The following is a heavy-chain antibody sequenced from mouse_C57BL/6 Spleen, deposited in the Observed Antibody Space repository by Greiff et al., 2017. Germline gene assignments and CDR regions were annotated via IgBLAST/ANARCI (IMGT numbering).Heavy chain of an antibody. J-gene: IGHJ2*01. Sequence: QVQLKQSGAELVKPGASVKLSCKASGYTFTSYWMHWVKQRPGQGLEWIGMIHPNSGSTNYNEKFKSKATLTVDKSSSTAYMQLSSLTSEDSAVYYCARKGYDYDLYYFDYWGQGTTLTVSS. CDR2: IHPNSGST. D-gene: IGHD2-4*01. V-gene: IGHV1-64*01. CDR3: ARKGYDYDLYYFDY. CDR1: GYTFTSYW.